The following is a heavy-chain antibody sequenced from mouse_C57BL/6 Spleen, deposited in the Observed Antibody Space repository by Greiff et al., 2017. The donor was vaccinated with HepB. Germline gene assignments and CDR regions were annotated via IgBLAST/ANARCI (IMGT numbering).Heavy chain of an antibody. CDR3: AREGYYGSSYCWYFDV. CDR2: IDPSDSET. CDR1: GYTFTSYW. D-gene: IGHD1-1*01. J-gene: IGHJ1*03. Sequence: QVQLQQPGAELVRPGSSVKLSCKASGYTFTSYWMHWVKQRPIQGLEWIGNIDPSDSETHYNQKFKDKATLTVDKSSSTAYMQLSSLTSEDSAVYYSAREGYYGSSYCWYFDVWGTGTTVTVAS. V-gene: IGHV1-52*01.